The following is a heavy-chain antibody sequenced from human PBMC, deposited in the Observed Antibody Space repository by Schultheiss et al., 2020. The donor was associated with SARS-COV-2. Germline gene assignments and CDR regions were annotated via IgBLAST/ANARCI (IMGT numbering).Heavy chain of an antibody. CDR2: ISYDGSNK. J-gene: IGHJ4*02. CDR3: ARDYSSGWSPFDY. CDR1: GFTFSSYA. V-gene: IGHV3-30*01. Sequence: GGSLRLSCAASGFTFSSYAMHWVRQAPGKGLEWVAVISYDGSNKYYADSVKGRFTISRDNSKNTLYLQMNSLRAEDTAVYYCARDYSSGWSPFDYWGQGTLVTVSS. D-gene: IGHD6-19*01.